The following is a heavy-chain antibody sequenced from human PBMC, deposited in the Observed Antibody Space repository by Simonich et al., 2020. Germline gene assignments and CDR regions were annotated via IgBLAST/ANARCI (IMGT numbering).Heavy chain of an antibody. D-gene: IGHD1-1*01. Sequence: QVQLVQSGAEVKKPGASVKVSCKASGYTFTGYYMHWVRRAPGQGLGRRGWIKPNSGGTNYAQKCQGRGTMTRDTSTSTAYMELSRLRSDDTAVYYCASSKRGYNWNDFDYWGQGTLVTVSS. CDR2: IKPNSGGT. J-gene: IGHJ4*02. CDR3: ASSKRGYNWNDFDY. V-gene: IGHV1-2*02. CDR1: GYTFTGYY.